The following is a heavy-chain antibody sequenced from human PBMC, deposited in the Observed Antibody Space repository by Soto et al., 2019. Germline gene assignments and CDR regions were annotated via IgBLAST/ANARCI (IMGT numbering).Heavy chain of an antibody. V-gene: IGHV4-31*03. J-gene: IGHJ4*02. Sequence: QVQLQESGPGLVKPSQTLSLTCTVSGGSINSGGYCWSWIRQHPGKGLDWIGCISYGGSTAYNPSLKSRVTISVDTSKNQFSLKLTSVTAAATAVYYCSRGILVWGQGALITVSS. CDR1: GGSINSGGYC. CDR2: ISYGGST. D-gene: IGHD5-18*01. CDR3: SRGILV.